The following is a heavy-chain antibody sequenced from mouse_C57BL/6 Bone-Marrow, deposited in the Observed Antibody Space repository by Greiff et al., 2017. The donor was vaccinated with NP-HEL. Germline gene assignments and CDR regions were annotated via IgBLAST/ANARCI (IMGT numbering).Heavy chain of an antibody. CDR2: IDPETGGT. CDR1: GYTFTDYE. V-gene: IGHV1-15*01. D-gene: IGHD2-4*01. Sequence: VQLQESGAELVRPGASVTLSCKASGYTFTDYEMHWVKQTPVHGLEWIGAIDPETGGTAYNQKFKGKAILTADKSSSTAYMELRSLTSEDSAVYYCTGDYDHYWGQGTTLTVSS. J-gene: IGHJ2*01. CDR3: TGDYDHY.